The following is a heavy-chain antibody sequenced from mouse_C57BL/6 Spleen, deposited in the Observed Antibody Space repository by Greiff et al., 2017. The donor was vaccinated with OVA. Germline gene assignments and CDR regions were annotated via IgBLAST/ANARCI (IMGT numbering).Heavy chain of an antibody. V-gene: IGHV1-39*01. CDR2: INPNYGTT. Sequence: VQLKESGPELVKPGASVKISCKASGYSFTDYNMNWVKQSNGKSLEWIGVINPNYGTTSYNQKFKGKATLTVDQSSSTAYMQLNSLTSEDSAVYYCARSGDSVGPYWYFDVWGTGTTVTVSS. CDR3: ARSGDSVGPYWYFDV. D-gene: IGHD3-2*02. CDR1: GYSFTDYN. J-gene: IGHJ1*03.